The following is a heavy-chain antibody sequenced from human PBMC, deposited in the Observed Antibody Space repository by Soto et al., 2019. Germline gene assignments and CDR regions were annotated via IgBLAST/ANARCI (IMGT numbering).Heavy chain of an antibody. CDR1: GYTFTSYD. V-gene: IGHV1-8*01. D-gene: IGHD5-12*01. J-gene: IGHJ4*02. Sequence: ASVKVSCKASGYTFTSYDINWVRQATGQGLEWMGWMSTNSGNTGYAQKFQGRVTMTRDTSISTAYMELSGLRSDDTAVYYCARPNSGYDYWGQGALVTVS. CDR2: MSTNSGNT. CDR3: ARPNSGYDY.